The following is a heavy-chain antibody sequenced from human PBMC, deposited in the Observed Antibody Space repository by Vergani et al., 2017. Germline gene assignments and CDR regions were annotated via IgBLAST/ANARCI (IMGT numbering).Heavy chain of an antibody. Sequence: QVQLVESGGGVVQPGRSLRLSCAASGFTFSSYGMHWVRQAPGKGLEWVAVIWYDGSNKYYADSVKGRFTISSDNSKNTLYLQMNSLRAEDTAVYYCARGDYDFWSGTDYWGQGTLVTVSS. D-gene: IGHD3-3*01. J-gene: IGHJ4*02. V-gene: IGHV3-33*01. CDR1: GFTFSSYG. CDR3: ARGDYDFWSGTDY. CDR2: IWYDGSNK.